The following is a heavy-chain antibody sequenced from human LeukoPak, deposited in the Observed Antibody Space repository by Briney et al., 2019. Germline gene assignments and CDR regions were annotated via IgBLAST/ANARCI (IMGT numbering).Heavy chain of an antibody. V-gene: IGHV3-64D*06. D-gene: IGHD3-10*01. CDR1: RFTFNTYA. J-gene: IGHJ4*02. CDR2: ISSNGGTT. CDR3: VGYASGSYKVDY. Sequence: GGSLRLSCSASRFTFNTYAMHWVRQAPGKGLEYVSAISSNGGTTNYADSVRGRFTISRDNSKNTLYLQLSALRAGDTALYYCVGYASGSYKVDYWGQGTLVIVSS.